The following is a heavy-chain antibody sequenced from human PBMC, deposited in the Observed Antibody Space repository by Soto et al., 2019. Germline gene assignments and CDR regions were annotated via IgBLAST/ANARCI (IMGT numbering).Heavy chain of an antibody. J-gene: IGHJ5*02. CDR2: IDWDDDK. CDR1: GFSLTTNGMC. V-gene: IGHV2-70*01. D-gene: IGHD2-15*01. Sequence: SGPTLVNPTQTLTLTCTFSGFSLTTNGMCVSWIRQPPGKALEWLALIDWDDDKYYSTSLKTRLTISKDTSKNQVVLTMTNMDPVDTATYYCAPGISGGNNWFDAWVQGTLVTVSS. CDR3: APGISGGNNWFDA.